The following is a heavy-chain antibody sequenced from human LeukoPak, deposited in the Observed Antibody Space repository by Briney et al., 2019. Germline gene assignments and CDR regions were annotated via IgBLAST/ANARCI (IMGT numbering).Heavy chain of an antibody. J-gene: IGHJ5*02. D-gene: IGHD6-13*01. V-gene: IGHV5-51*01. CDR3: ACRDLTSTWSFP. CDR1: GYSFTSYW. Sequence: HGESLKISCQGFGYSFTSYWISWVRQMPGKGMEWMGVIYPGDSRIRYNPSFQGQVTISVDKSISTAYLQWVSLKASDTAMYYCACRDLTSTWSFPWGQGTLVTVSS. CDR2: IYPGDSRI.